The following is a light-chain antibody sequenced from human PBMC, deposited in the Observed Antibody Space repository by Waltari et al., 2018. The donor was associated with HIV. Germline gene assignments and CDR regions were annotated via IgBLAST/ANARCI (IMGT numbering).Light chain of an antibody. V-gene: IGLV1-47*01. CDR1: SSNLGSHH. Sequence: QSVLSQPPSASGTPGQRVTFSCSGSSSNLGSHHVSWYQQFPGTAPKLLIYRNYHRPSGVPDRFSGSKSGTSASLASSGLRSEDEADYYCAVWDVSLNGRVFGGGTKLTVL. CDR2: RNY. CDR3: AVWDVSLNGRV. J-gene: IGLJ3*02.